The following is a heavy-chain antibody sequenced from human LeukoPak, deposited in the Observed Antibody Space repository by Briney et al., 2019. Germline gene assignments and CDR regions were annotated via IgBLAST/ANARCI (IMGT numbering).Heavy chain of an antibody. CDR3: ARQGPYCSSTSCSNFLDF. CDR2: IYYSGST. CDR1: GGAISSSNYY. V-gene: IGHV4-39*01. J-gene: IGHJ4*02. D-gene: IGHD2-2*01. Sequence: SETLSLTCIVSGGAISSSNYYWGWIRQPPGKGLEWIGSIYYSGSTNYNPSLKSRVTISVDTSKNQFSQKPSSVAAADTAVYYCARQGPYCSSTSCSNFLDFWGQGTLVTVSS.